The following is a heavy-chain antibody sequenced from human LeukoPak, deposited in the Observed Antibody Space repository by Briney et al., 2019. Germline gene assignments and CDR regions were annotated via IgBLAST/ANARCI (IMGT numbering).Heavy chain of an antibody. Sequence: SETLSLTCAVYGGSFTGYYWRWIRQPPGQGLEWIGEINHSGSTKYNPSLKSRVTISVDKSKNQFSLKLSSVTAADTAVYYCARVSLVRGAPDYYFDYWGQGTLVTVSS. V-gene: IGHV4-34*01. CDR3: ARVSLVRGAPDYYFDY. J-gene: IGHJ4*02. CDR1: GGSFTGYY. D-gene: IGHD3-10*01. CDR2: INHSGST.